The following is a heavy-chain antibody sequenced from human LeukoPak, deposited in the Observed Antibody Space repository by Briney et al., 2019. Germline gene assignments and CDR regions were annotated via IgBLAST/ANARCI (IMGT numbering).Heavy chain of an antibody. D-gene: IGHD1-26*01. CDR2: LYSSGSF. Sequence: SETLSLTCTVSGGSITNYYWTWIRQPAGKGLEWIGRLYSSGSFNYNPSLKSRVSMSVDASNNQFSLHLTSATAADTAVYYCARGAVAYSGTYGLGYWGQGTLVTVSS. V-gene: IGHV4-4*07. CDR3: ARGAVAYSGTYGLGY. CDR1: GGSITNYY. J-gene: IGHJ4*02.